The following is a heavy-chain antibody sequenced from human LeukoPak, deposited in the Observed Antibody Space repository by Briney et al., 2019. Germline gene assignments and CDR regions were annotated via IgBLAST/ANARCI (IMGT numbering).Heavy chain of an antibody. CDR3: AREHSSGWYELMDY. Sequence: SETLSLTCTVSGGSISSYYWSWIRQPPGKGLEWIGYIYYSGSTNYNPSLKSRVTISVDTSKNQFSLKLSSVTAADTAVYYCAREHSSGWYELMDYWGQGTLVTVSS. CDR2: IYYSGST. D-gene: IGHD6-19*01. J-gene: IGHJ4*02. CDR1: GGSISSYY. V-gene: IGHV4-59*01.